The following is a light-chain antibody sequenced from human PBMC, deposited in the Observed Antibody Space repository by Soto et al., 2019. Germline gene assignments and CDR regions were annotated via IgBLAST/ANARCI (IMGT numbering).Light chain of an antibody. CDR3: QQYGSSSSLT. Sequence: EIVLTPSPGSLSLSPGERATLSCRASQSVSSSYLAWYQQKPGQAPRLLIYGAASRATGIPDRFSGSGSGTDFTLTISRLEPEDFAVYYCQQYGSSSSLTFGGGIKVDIK. CDR2: GAA. V-gene: IGKV3-20*01. CDR1: QSVSSSY. J-gene: IGKJ4*02.